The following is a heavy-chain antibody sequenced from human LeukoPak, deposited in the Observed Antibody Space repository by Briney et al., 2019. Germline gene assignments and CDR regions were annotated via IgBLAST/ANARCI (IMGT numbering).Heavy chain of an antibody. Sequence: ASVKVSCKASGYTFTGYYLHWVRQAPGQGPEWMGWINPNSGGTNYAQKFQGRVTVTRDASIRTAYMELSRLRSDDTAIYYCASGYYYDSSGYYSEYFQHWGQGTQVTVSS. D-gene: IGHD3-22*01. CDR3: ASGYYYDSSGYYSEYFQH. CDR2: INPNSGGT. J-gene: IGHJ1*01. CDR1: GYTFTGYY. V-gene: IGHV1-2*02.